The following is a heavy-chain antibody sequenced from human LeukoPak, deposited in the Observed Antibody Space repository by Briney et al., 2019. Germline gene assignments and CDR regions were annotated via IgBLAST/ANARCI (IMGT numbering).Heavy chain of an antibody. V-gene: IGHV1-2*02. D-gene: IGHD6-13*01. Sequence: ASVKVSCKASGYTFTGYYMHWVRQAPEQGPEWMGWVDPNSGGTNYAQKFQGRVTMTRDTSISTAYMELSRLGSDDTAVYYCARITSSTWYTPYFDYWGQGTLVTVSS. CDR1: GYTFTGYY. CDR2: VDPNSGGT. J-gene: IGHJ4*02. CDR3: ARITSSTWYTPYFDY.